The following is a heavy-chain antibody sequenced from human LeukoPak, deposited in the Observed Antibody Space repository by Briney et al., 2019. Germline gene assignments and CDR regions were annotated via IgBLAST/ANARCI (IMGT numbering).Heavy chain of an antibody. CDR1: GFTFSSYG. V-gene: IGHV3-30*02. CDR3: AKAESTSSGYYYYMDV. D-gene: IGHD6-6*01. Sequence: GGSLRLSCAASGFTFSSYGMHWVRQAPGKGLEWVAFIRHDGSNEYYADSVKGRFTISRDNSKNTLYLQMNSLRPEDTAVYFCAKAESTSSGYYYYMDVWGKGTSVIVSS. J-gene: IGHJ6*03. CDR2: IRHDGSNE.